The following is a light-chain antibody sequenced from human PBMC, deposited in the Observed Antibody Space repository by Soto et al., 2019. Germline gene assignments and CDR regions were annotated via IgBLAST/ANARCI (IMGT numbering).Light chain of an antibody. V-gene: IGLV2-14*01. CDR1: TSDVGEYNY. CDR3: SSYTSSTPYV. CDR2: EVS. J-gene: IGLJ1*01. Sequence: QSALTQPASLSGSPGQSITISCTGTTSDVGEYNYVSWYQQVPGKAPKVIIYEVSSRPAGVSTRFSGSKSGNTASLTISGLQAEDEADYYCSSYTSSTPYVFGTGTKVTVL.